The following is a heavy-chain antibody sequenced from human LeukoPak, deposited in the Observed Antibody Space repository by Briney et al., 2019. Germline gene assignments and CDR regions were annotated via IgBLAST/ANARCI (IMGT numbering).Heavy chain of an antibody. J-gene: IGHJ4*02. D-gene: IGHD2-15*01. CDR1: GGSISSYY. Sequence: SETLSLTCTVSGGSISSYYWSWIRQPAGRGLEWIGRIYTSGSTNYNPSLKSRVTVSVDTSKNQFSQKLISVTAADTARSYYAIECSGGSCYPYYFDYWGQGTLVTVSS. CDR3: AIECSGGSCYPYYFDY. CDR2: IYTSGST. V-gene: IGHV4-4*07.